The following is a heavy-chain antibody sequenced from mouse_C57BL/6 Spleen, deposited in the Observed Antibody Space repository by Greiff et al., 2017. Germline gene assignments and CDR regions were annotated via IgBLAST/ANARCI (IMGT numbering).Heavy chain of an antibody. V-gene: IGHV1-64*01. CDR2: IHPNSGST. D-gene: IGHD2-1*01. CDR3: ARGDYYDTYEEFAY. CDR1: GYTFTSYW. J-gene: IGHJ3*01. Sequence: QVQLKQPGAELVKPGASVKLSCKASGYTFTSYWMHWVKQRPGQGLEWIGMIHPNSGSTNYNEKFKSKATLTVDNSSSTAYMQLSSLTSEDSAVYYCARGDYYDTYEEFAYWGQGTLVTVSA.